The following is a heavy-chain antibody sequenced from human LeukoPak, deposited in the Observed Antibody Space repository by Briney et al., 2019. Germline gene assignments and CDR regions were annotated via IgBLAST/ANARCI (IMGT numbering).Heavy chain of an antibody. CDR2: IGSDGDR. CDR3: AKSAGVATIYFDS. Sequence: GGSLRLSCTASGFDFRSCAMAWVRQAPGKGLEGVAAIGSDGDRVHEDSVKGRFTISRDNSKSTLYLQMDNLRAEDTAVYFCAKSAGVATIYFDSWGQGALVTVSS. D-gene: IGHD5-12*01. V-gene: IGHV3-23*01. CDR1: GFDFRSCA. J-gene: IGHJ4*02.